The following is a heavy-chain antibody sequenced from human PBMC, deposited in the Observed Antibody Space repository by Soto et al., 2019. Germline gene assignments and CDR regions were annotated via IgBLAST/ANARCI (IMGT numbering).Heavy chain of an antibody. D-gene: IGHD6-13*01. CDR3: ARTVSAAGTFYYYYYMDV. CDR2: IYHSGST. V-gene: IGHV4-59*12. J-gene: IGHJ6*03. Sequence: SETLSLTCTVSGGSISSYYWSWIRQPPGKGLEWIGYIYHSGSTNYNPSLKSRVTISVDTSKNQFSLKLSSVTAADTAVYYCARTVSAAGTFYYYYYMDVWGKGTTVTVSS. CDR1: GGSISSYY.